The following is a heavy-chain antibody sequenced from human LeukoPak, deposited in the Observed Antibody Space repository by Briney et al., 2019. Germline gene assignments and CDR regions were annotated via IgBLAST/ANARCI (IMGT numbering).Heavy chain of an antibody. D-gene: IGHD1-26*01. CDR1: GFTFSLHR. Sequence: GGSLRLSCAASGFTFSLHRIHWVRQVPGKGLVWISWIETDGTRTGYVNSVRGRFIVSRDNAKNSLYLQMNSLRAEDTAVYYCARDPYSGSYGNYYYYFMDVWGKGTTVTISS. V-gene: IGHV3-74*01. CDR2: IETDGTRT. CDR3: ARDPYSGSYGNYYYYFMDV. J-gene: IGHJ6*03.